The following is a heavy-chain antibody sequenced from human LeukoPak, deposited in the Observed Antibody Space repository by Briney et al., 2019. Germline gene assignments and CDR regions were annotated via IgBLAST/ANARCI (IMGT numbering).Heavy chain of an antibody. CDR1: GYTFTSYG. CDR2: ISAYNGNT. Sequence: ASVKVSCKASGYTFTSYGISWVRQAPGQGLEWMGWISAYNGNTNYAQKLQGRVTVTTDTSTSTAYMELRSLRSDDTAVYYCARDLEDSSGYYPGRFVDYWGQGTLVTVSS. CDR3: ARDLEDSSGYYPGRFVDY. V-gene: IGHV1-18*01. J-gene: IGHJ4*02. D-gene: IGHD3-22*01.